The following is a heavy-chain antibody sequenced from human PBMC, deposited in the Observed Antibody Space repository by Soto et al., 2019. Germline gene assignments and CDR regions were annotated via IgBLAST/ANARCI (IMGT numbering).Heavy chain of an antibody. D-gene: IGHD5-12*01. CDR3: ARGNHRWLQLWYFDL. CDR2: TIPIFGTV. V-gene: IGHV1-69*12. J-gene: IGHJ2*01. CDR1: GGTFSNYP. Sequence: QVQLVQSGAEVKKPGSSVKVSCKASGGTFSNYPISWVRQAPGQGLEWMGGTIPIFGTVNYAQKFQGRVTITADESTSTAYMELSSLRSEDTAVYYCARGNHRWLQLWYFDLWGRGTLVTVSS.